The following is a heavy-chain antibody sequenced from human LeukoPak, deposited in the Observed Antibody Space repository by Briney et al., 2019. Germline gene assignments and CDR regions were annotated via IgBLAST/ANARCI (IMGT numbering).Heavy chain of an antibody. CDR2: ISSNGGHT. D-gene: IGHD4-17*01. CDR3: VKATVTSSYFDYFDS. V-gene: IGHV3-64D*09. CDR1: GFSFSICS. Sequence: PGGSLRLSCSASGFSFSICSMHWVRQAPGKGLEYVSAISSNGGHTNYADSVKGRFTISRDNSKNTLYLQMSSLRAEDTAVYYCVKATVTSSYFDYFDSWGQGTRVTVS. J-gene: IGHJ4*02.